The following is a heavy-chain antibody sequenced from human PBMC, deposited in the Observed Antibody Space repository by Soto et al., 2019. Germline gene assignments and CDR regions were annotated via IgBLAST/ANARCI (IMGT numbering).Heavy chain of an antibody. D-gene: IGHD3-16*01. V-gene: IGHV3-11*01. CDR1: GFTFSDHY. J-gene: IGHJ4*02. CDR2: ISGSGDST. Sequence: PGGSLRLSCAASGFTFSDHYMSWMRQAPGKGLEWVSDISGSGDSTHYADSVKGRFTISRDSAKNSLYLQMNSLRAEDTAVYYCARDHIITFGGVYDYWGQRTLVTVSS. CDR3: ARDHIITFGGVYDY.